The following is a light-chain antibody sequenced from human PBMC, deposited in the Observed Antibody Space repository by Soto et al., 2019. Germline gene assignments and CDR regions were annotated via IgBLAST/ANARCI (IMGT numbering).Light chain of an antibody. CDR1: QYIGGY. J-gene: IGKJ4*01. V-gene: IGKV3-11*01. Sequence: EIVLTQSPATLSLSPGERATLSCRASQYIGGYLAWYQLRPGQGPRLLIFDAASRATGIPDRVSGSGSGTDFTLTISRLEHEEFAVYYCQQRASWPLTFGGGTKVEIK. CDR2: DAA. CDR3: QQRASWPLT.